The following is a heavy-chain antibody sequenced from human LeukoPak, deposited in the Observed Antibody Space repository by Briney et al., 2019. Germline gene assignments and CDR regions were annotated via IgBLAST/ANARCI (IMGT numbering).Heavy chain of an antibody. D-gene: IGHD3-10*01. V-gene: IGHV1-24*01. CDR2: FDPEDGET. CDR1: GYTLTELS. J-gene: IGHJ4*02. CDR3: ATAELLSFRKGYFDY. Sequence: ASVKVSFTVSGYTLTELSMHWVRQAPGKGLEWMGGFDPEDGETIYAQKFQGRVTMTEDTSTDTAYMELSSLRSEDTAVYYCATAELLSFRKGYFDYWGQGTLVTVSS.